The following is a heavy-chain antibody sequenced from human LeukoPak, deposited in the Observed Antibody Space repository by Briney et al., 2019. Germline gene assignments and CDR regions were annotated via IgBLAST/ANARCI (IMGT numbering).Heavy chain of an antibody. V-gene: IGHV3-33*01. D-gene: IGHD2-21*02. CDR1: GFTFSSYG. J-gene: IGHJ4*02. CDR2: IWYDGSNK. Sequence: PGGSLRLSRAASGFTFSSYGMHWVRQAPGKGLEWVAVIWYDGSNKYYADSVKGRFTISRDNSKNTLYLQMNSLRAEDTAVYYCARDGVAYCGGDCYPHDYWGQGTLVTVSS. CDR3: ARDGVAYCGGDCYPHDY.